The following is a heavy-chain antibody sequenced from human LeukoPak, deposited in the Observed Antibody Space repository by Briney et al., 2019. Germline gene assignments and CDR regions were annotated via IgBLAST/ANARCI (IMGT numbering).Heavy chain of an antibody. Sequence: VASVKVSCKASGYTFTGYYMHWVRQAPGQGLERMGWINPNSGGTNYAQKFQGRVTMTRDTSISTAYMELSRLRSDDTAVYYCARGYSSGWYVKDYWGQGTLVTVSS. J-gene: IGHJ4*02. CDR1: GYTFTGYY. D-gene: IGHD6-19*01. V-gene: IGHV1-2*02. CDR3: ARGYSSGWYVKDY. CDR2: INPNSGGT.